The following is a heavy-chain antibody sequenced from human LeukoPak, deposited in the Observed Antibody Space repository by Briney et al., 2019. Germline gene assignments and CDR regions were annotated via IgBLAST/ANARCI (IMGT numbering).Heavy chain of an antibody. CDR3: ARVLGNDLHIDY. V-gene: IGHV4-59*01. Sequence: PSETLSLTCTVSGGSISSYYWSRIRQPPGKGLEWIGYIYYSGSTNYNPSLKSRVTISVDTSKNQFSLKLSSVTAADTAVYYCARVLGNDLHIDYWGQGTLVTVSS. D-gene: IGHD1-1*01. CDR1: GGSISSYY. J-gene: IGHJ4*02. CDR2: IYYSGST.